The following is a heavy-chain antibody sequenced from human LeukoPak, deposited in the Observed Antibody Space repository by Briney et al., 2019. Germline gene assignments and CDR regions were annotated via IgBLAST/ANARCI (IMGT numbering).Heavy chain of an antibody. J-gene: IGHJ5*02. CDR2: IYYSGST. D-gene: IGHD6-25*01. V-gene: IGHV4-59*08. CDR3: ARWQSGWFDP. Sequence: SETLSLTCTVSGGSISSYYWSWIRQPPGKGLEWIGYIYYSGSTNYNPSPKSRVTISVDTSKNQFSLKLSSVTAADTAVYYCARWQSGWFDPWGQGTLVTVSS. CDR1: GGSISSYY.